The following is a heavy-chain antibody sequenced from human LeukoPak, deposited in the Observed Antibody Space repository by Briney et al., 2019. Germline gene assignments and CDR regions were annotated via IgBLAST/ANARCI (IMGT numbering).Heavy chain of an antibody. D-gene: IGHD3-22*01. V-gene: IGHV3-23*01. Sequence: GGTLRLSCAASGFTFRRYGMRWVGQGPGKGGEGVSAISDGGGSKYYADSGKGGFTSSRENAKNTVYLQRNSVRGEDTAVYYCAKDYYYHSNHFDYWGQGTLVTVSS. CDR1: GFTFRRYG. J-gene: IGHJ4*02. CDR3: AKDYYYHSNHFDY. CDR2: ISDGGGSK.